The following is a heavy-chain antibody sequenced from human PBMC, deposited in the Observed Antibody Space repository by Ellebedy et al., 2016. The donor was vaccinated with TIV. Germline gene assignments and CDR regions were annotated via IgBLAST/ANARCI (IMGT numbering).Heavy chain of an antibody. CDR3: ARRGLWDCGGDCYSFDY. V-gene: IGHV5-51*01. J-gene: IGHJ4*02. CDR1: GSSFTSYW. CDR2: IYPGDSDT. Sequence: GESLKISXKGSGSSFTSYWIGWVRQIPGKGLEWMGIIYPGDSDTRYSPSFQGQVTISADKSISTAYLQWSSLKASDTAMYYCARRGLWDCGGDCYSFDYWGQGTLVTGSS. D-gene: IGHD2-21*02.